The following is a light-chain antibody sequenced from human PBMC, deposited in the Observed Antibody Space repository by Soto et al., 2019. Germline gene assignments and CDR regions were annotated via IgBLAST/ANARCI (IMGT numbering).Light chain of an antibody. CDR3: SSYTSSSTPVV. V-gene: IGLV2-14*03. CDR1: SSDVGAYNY. J-gene: IGLJ2*01. CDR2: DVS. Sequence: QSALTQPASMSGSPGQSITISCTGTSSDVGAYNYVSWYHQHPGKAPKLIIYDVSYRPSGVSNRFSGSKSGNTASLTISGLQAEDEADYYCSSYTSSSTPVVFGGGTKLTVL.